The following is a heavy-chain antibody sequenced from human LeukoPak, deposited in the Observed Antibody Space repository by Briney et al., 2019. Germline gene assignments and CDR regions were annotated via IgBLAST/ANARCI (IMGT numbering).Heavy chain of an antibody. Sequence: SSETLSLTCAVYGGSFSGYYWSWIRQPPGKGLEWIGEINHSGSTNYNSSLKSRVTISVDTSKNQFSLKLSSVTAADTAVYYCARVPGDYDYVWGSYRYTVSFDYWGQGTLVTVSS. CDR3: ARVPGDYDYVWGSYRYTVSFDY. V-gene: IGHV4-34*01. CDR2: INHSGST. CDR1: GGSFSGYY. D-gene: IGHD3-16*02. J-gene: IGHJ4*02.